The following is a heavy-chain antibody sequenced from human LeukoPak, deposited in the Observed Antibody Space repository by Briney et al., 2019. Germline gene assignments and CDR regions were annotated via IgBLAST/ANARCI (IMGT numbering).Heavy chain of an antibody. Sequence: GGSLRLSRAASGFTFSSYGMHWVRQAPGKGLEWVAVIWDDGSKKYYADSVKGRFTISRDNSKNTLYLQVNSLRAEDTAVHYCARDGNFGYDAFDIWGQGTMVIVSP. CDR3: ARDGNFGYDAFDI. J-gene: IGHJ3*02. CDR1: GFTFSSYG. D-gene: IGHD3-10*01. CDR2: IWDDGSKK. V-gene: IGHV3-33*01.